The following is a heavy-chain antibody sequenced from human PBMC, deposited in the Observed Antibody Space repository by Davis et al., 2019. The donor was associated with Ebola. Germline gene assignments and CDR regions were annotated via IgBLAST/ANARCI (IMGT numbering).Heavy chain of an antibody. V-gene: IGHV3-11*01. CDR1: GFTFSDYY. CDR3: AKGGLLFGELPLYYFDY. CDR2: ISSSGNTI. D-gene: IGHD3-10*01. J-gene: IGHJ4*02. Sequence: GGSLRLSCAASGFTFSDYYMSWIRQAPGKGLEWVSYISSSGNTIYYADSVKGRFTIARDNAKNSLYLQMNSLRAEDTAVYYCAKGGLLFGELPLYYFDYWGQGTLVTVSS.